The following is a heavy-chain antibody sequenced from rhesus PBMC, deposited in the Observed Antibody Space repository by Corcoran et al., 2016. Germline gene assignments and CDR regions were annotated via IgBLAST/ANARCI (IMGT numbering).Heavy chain of an antibody. V-gene: IGHV3-178*01. CDR3: ARDRFTVTTTGRGPIDV. CDR1: GFTFSDYY. CDR2: ISNGGGST. Sequence: EVQLVETGGGLVQPGGSLKLSCAASGFTFSDYYMDWVRQAPGKGLEWVSRISNGGGSTRYADSVKGRFTISRENAKNTLYFQMNSLRAEDTAVYYCARDRFTVTTTGRGPIDVWGPGVLVTVSS. D-gene: IGHD4-23*01. J-gene: IGHJ5-1*01.